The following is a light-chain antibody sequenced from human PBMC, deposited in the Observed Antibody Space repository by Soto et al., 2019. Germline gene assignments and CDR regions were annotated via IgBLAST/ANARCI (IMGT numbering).Light chain of an antibody. Sequence: AIQLTQPPSSLSASVGDRVTITCRASQGISSALAWYQQKPGKAPKLLIYDASSLESGVPSRFSGSGSGTDFTLTISSLQPEDFATYYCQQDGLTFGGGTKVDIK. CDR1: QGISSA. V-gene: IGKV1-13*02. J-gene: IGKJ4*01. CDR2: DAS. CDR3: QQDGLT.